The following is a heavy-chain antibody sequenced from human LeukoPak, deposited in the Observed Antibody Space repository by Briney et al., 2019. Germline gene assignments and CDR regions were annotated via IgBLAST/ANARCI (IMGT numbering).Heavy chain of an antibody. CDR1: GGTFSSYA. D-gene: IGHD3-16*01. J-gene: IGHJ4*02. CDR2: IIPILGTA. V-gene: IGHV1-69*11. CDR3: ARECGGRGVMPYYFDY. Sequence: SVKLSCKASGGTFSSYAISWVRLAPGQGLEWMGRIIPILGTATYAQTSLDRGTIITDESTSTPYTELLSLRTEDTAVYCCARECGGRGVMPYYFDYWGQGTLVTVSS.